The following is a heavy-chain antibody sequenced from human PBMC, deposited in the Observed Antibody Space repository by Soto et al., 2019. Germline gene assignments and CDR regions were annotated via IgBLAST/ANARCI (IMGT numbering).Heavy chain of an antibody. CDR1: GYTFTTYG. D-gene: IGHD2-15*01. V-gene: IGHV1-18*04. J-gene: IGHJ4*02. Sequence: QVQLVQSGAEVKRPGAAVKFSCKASGYTFTTYGFNWVRQAPGQGLDWMGWISPYNGDTNYAQNFQGRVTLTTDTSTSTAYMELRSLTSAYTAVYYCARTPRDQKIVLEAATRFDYWGQGTLVTVSS. CDR2: ISPYNGDT. CDR3: ARTPRDQKIVLEAATRFDY.